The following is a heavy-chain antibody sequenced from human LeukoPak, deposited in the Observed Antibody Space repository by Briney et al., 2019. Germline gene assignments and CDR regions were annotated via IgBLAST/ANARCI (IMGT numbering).Heavy chain of an antibody. CDR1: GGSFSGYY. D-gene: IGHD1-14*01. Sequence: SETLSLTCAVYGGSFSGYYWSWIRQPPGKGLEWIGEINHSGSTNYNPSLKSRVTISVDTSKNQFSLKLSSVTAADTAVYYCARAPLGPPRFDPWGQGTLVTVSS. CDR2: INHSGST. J-gene: IGHJ5*02. V-gene: IGHV4-34*01. CDR3: ARAPLGPPRFDP.